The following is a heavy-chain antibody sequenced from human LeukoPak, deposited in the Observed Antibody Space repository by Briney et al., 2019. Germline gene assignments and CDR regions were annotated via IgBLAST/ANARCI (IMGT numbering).Heavy chain of an antibody. CDR1: GFTFSTYW. CDR2: IKQDGSEK. J-gene: IGHJ6*03. V-gene: IGHV3-7*01. Sequence: PGGSLRLSCAASGFTFSTYWMSWVRQAPGKGLEWVANIKQDGSEKYYVGSVKGRFTISRDNAKNSLYLQMNSLRAEDTAVYYCARDSGSYPYYYYYMDVWGKGTTVTVSS. D-gene: IGHD1-26*01. CDR3: ARDSGSYPYYYYYMDV.